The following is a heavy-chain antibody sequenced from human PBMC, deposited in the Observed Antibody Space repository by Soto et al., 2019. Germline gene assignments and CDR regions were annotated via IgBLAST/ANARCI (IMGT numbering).Heavy chain of an antibody. CDR3: ARGASNWQYFDY. CDR2: FHYTGIS. J-gene: IGHJ4*02. CDR1: EGSIRGYY. V-gene: IGHV4-59*01. Sequence: SETLSLTCTVSEGSIRGYYWSWIRQPPGKGLEWIGYFHYTGISNYNSSLKSRVTMSLDTSKNQFSLKLSSVSAADTAIYYCARGASNWQYFDYWGQGALVTV. D-gene: IGHD4-4*01.